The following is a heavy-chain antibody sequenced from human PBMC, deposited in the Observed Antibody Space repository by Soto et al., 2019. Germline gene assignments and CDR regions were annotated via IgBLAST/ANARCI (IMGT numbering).Heavy chain of an antibody. Sequence: QVTLKESGPVLVKPTETLTLTCTVSGFSLSDARVGVNWIRQPPGKALEWLAHIFSNDEKSFSTSLKSRLTVSKDTSKTQVVLTMTNMDPVDTATYCCARIDRDDRGGYAFIYSDYGGQGTLVTVSS. CDR1: GFSLSDARVG. J-gene: IGHJ4*02. V-gene: IGHV2-26*01. D-gene: IGHD5-12*01. CDR3: ARIDRDDRGGYAFIYSDY. CDR2: IFSNDEK.